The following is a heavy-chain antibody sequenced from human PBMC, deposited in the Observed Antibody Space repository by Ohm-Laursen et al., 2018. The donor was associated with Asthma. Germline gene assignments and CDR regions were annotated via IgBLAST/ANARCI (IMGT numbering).Heavy chain of an antibody. CDR1: GGTFNTYV. CDR2: IIPIFGTA. CDR3: ARAFNYYDSSGYYFDY. V-gene: IGHV1-69*13. D-gene: IGHD3-22*01. Sequence: ASVKVSCKSLGGTFNTYVIGWVRQAPGQGLEWMGGIIPIFGTANYAQKFQGRVTITADESTSTAYMELSSLRSEDTAVYYCARAFNYYDSSGYYFDYWGQGTLVTVSS. J-gene: IGHJ4*02.